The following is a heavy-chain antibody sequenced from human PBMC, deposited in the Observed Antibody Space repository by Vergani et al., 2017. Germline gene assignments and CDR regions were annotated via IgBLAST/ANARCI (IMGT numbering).Heavy chain of an antibody. CDR2: IYSGGST. D-gene: IGHD6-19*01. J-gene: IGHJ5*02. CDR3: ARGDDSGHYNWFDP. Sequence: EVQLVEPGGGLIQPGGSLRLSCAASGFTVSSNYMSWVRQAPGKGLEWVSVIYSGGSTYYADSVKGRFTISRDNSKNTLYLQMNSLRAEDTAVYYCARGDDSGHYNWFDPWGQGTLVTVSS. V-gene: IGHV3-53*01. CDR1: GFTVSSNY.